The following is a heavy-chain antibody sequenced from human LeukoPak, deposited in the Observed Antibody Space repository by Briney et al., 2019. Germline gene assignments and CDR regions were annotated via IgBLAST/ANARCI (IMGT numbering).Heavy chain of an antibody. D-gene: IGHD3-22*01. CDR2: ITNNGGNT. V-gene: IGHV3-64*04. CDR3: AKDGPYYDSSGSYGYFDY. J-gene: IGHJ4*02. CDR1: GFTFSSYT. Sequence: GGSLRLSCSASGFTFSSYTIHWARQAPGKGLEFVSAITNNGGNTYYADSVKGRFTISRDNSKNTLYLQMNSVRAEDTAVYYCAKDGPYYDSSGSYGYFDYWGQGTLVTVSS.